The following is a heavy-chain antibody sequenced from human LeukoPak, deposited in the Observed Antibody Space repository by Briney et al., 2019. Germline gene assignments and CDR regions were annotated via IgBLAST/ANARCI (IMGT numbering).Heavy chain of an antibody. Sequence: ASVKVSCKASGYTFTSYAMNWVRQAPGQGLEWMGGIIPIFGTANYAQKFQGRVTITADESTSTAYMELSSLRSEDTAVYYCARDSEKLYGDYALDYWGQGTLVTVSS. V-gene: IGHV1-69*13. CDR3: ARDSEKLYGDYALDY. CDR2: IIPIFGTA. CDR1: GYTFTSYA. D-gene: IGHD4-17*01. J-gene: IGHJ4*02.